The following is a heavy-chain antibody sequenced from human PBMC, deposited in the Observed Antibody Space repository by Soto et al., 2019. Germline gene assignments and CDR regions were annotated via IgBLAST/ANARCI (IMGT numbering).Heavy chain of an antibody. J-gene: IGHJ5*02. CDR2: ISYDGSNK. Sequence: PGGSLRLSCAAPGFTFSSYAMHWVRQAPGKGLEWVAVISYDGSNKYYADSVKGRFTISRDNSKNTLYLQMNSLRAEDTAVYYCARVRSCSGGSCYFRGSRFDPWGQGTLVTVSS. CDR3: ARVRSCSGGSCYFRGSRFDP. CDR1: GFTFSSYA. D-gene: IGHD2-15*01. V-gene: IGHV3-30-3*01.